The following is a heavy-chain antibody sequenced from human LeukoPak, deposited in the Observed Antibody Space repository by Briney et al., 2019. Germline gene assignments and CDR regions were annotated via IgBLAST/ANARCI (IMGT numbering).Heavy chain of an antibody. CDR3: ARRRAAAGIGRWFDP. J-gene: IGHJ5*02. Sequence: GGSLKISCKGSGYSFTSYWIGWVRQMPGKGLEWMGIIYPGDSDTRYSPSFQGQVTISADKSISTAYLQWSSLKASDTAMYYCARRRAAAGIGRWFDPWGQGTLVTVSS. CDR1: GYSFTSYW. D-gene: IGHD6-13*01. V-gene: IGHV5-51*01. CDR2: IYPGDSDT.